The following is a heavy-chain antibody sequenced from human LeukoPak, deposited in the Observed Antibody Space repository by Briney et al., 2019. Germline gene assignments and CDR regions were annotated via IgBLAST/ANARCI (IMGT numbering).Heavy chain of an antibody. CDR3: ARDMGYYGSGSYSGY. CDR1: GGTFSSYA. V-gene: IGHV1-69*04. CDR2: IIPILGIA. Sequence: SVKLSCKASGGTFSSYAISWVRQAPGQGLEWMGRIIPILGIANYAQKFQGRVTITADKSTSTAYMELSSLRSEDTAVYYCARDMGYYGSGSYSGYWGQGTLVTVSS. D-gene: IGHD3-10*01. J-gene: IGHJ4*02.